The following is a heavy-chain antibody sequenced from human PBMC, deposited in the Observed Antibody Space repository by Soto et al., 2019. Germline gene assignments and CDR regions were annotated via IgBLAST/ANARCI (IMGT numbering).Heavy chain of an antibody. V-gene: IGHV4-4*02. CDR3: ARDLRRGYSYGLDY. J-gene: IGHJ4*02. D-gene: IGHD5-18*01. CDR2: IYHSGST. CDR1: GGSISSSNW. Sequence: SETLSLTCAVSGGSISSSNWWSWVRQPPGKGLEWIGEIYHSGSTNYNPSLKSRVTISVDKSKNQFSLKLSSVTAADTAVYYCARDLRRGYSYGLDYWGQGTLVTVSS.